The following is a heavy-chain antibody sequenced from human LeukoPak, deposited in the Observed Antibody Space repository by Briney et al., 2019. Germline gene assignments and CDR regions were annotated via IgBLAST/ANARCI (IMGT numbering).Heavy chain of an antibody. D-gene: IGHD2-15*01. CDR1: GFTFSSYA. CDR2: ISGSGGST. CDR3: AKGRLAATFYFDY. J-gene: IGHJ4*02. Sequence: GGSLRLSCAASGFTFSSYAMSWVRQAPGRGLEWVSAISGSGGSTYYADSVKGRFTISRDNSKNTLYLQMNSLRAEDTAVYYCAKGRLAATFYFDYWGQGTLVTVSS. V-gene: IGHV3-23*01.